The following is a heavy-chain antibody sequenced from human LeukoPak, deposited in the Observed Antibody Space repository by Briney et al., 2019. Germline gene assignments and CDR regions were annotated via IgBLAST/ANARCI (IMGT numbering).Heavy chain of an antibody. CDR3: AKAWQWLGAFDY. CDR2: ISWDSGII. D-gene: IGHD6-19*01. Sequence: GGSLRLSCAASGFTFDDYAMHWVRQAPGKGLEWVSSISWDSGIIRYADSIKGRFTISRDNAKNSLYLQMNSLRAEDTALYFCAKAWQWLGAFDYWGQGTPVTVSS. V-gene: IGHV3-9*01. CDR1: GFTFDDYA. J-gene: IGHJ4*02.